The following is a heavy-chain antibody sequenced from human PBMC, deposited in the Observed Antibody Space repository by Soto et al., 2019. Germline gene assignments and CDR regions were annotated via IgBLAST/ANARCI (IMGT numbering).Heavy chain of an antibody. CDR2: ISSSSSYI. CDR1: GFTFSSYS. D-gene: IGHD3-3*01. V-gene: IGHV3-21*01. CDR3: ARVLRFLEWLPPYYYGMDV. J-gene: IGHJ6*02. Sequence: GGSLRLSCAASGFTFSSYSMNWVRQAPGKGLEWVSSISSSSSYIYYADSVKGRFTISRDNAKNSLYLQMNSLRAEDTAVYYCARVLRFLEWLPPYYYGMDVWGQGTTVTVSS.